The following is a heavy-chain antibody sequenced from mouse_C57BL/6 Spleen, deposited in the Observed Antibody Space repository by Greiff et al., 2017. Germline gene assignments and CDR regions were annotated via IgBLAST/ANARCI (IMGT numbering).Heavy chain of an antibody. CDR3: ARADCYYSYYAMDY. D-gene: IGHD2-12*01. Sequence: QVQLKEPGPGILQPSQTLSLTCSSSGFSLSTFGMGVGWIRQPSGKGLEWLAHIWWNDDKYYNQALKSGLTISKDTSKSHISLKSANVDTADAATDYCARADCYYSYYAMDYWGQGTSVTVSA. CDR2: IWWNDDK. V-gene: IGHV8-8*01. CDR1: GFSLSTFGMG. J-gene: IGHJ4*01.